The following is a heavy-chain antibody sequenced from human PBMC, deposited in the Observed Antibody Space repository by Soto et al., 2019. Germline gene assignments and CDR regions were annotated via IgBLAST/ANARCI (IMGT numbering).Heavy chain of an antibody. J-gene: IGHJ6*02. Sequence: GGSLRLSCAASGFTFSSYWMSWVRQAPGKGLEWVANIKQDGSEKYYVDSVKGRFTISRDNAKNSLYLQMNSLRAEDTAVYYCARDRSGVFWDYYYGMDVWGQGTTVTVSS. CDR2: IKQDGSEK. CDR1: GFTFSSYW. V-gene: IGHV3-7*05. D-gene: IGHD3-10*01. CDR3: ARDRSGVFWDYYYGMDV.